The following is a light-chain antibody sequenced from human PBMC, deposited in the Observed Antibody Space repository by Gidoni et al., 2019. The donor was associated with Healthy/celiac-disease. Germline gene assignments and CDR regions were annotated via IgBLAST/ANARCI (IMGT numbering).Light chain of an antibody. J-gene: IGLJ2*01. CDR1: SSNIGNNA. Sequence: QSVLTQQPSVSEAPRQRVTISCSGSSSNIGNNAVNWYQQIPGKAPKLLIYYDDLLPSGVSDRFSGSKSGTSAFLAISWLQSEDEADYYCAAWDDSLNGVVFGGGTKLTVL. V-gene: IGLV1-36*01. CDR2: YDD. CDR3: AAWDDSLNGVV.